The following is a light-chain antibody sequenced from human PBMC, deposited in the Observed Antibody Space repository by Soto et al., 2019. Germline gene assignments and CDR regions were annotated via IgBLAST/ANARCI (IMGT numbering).Light chain of an antibody. CDR1: QSGSSN. Sequence: EIVMTQSPATLSVSPGERATLSCRASQSGSSNLAWYQQKPGQAPRLLIYGASTRATGIPARFSGSGSGTEFTLTISSRQSEDFAVYYCQQYNYWPPYTFGQGTKLEIK. CDR2: GAS. CDR3: QQYNYWPPYT. V-gene: IGKV3-15*01. J-gene: IGKJ2*01.